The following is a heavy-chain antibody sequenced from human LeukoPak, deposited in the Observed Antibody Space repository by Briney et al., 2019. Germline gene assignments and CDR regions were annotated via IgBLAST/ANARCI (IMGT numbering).Heavy chain of an antibody. J-gene: IGHJ6*02. D-gene: IGHD5-12*01. CDR3: ARDRAALARMGGMDV. Sequence: PGGSLRPSCAASGFTFSNYDMNWVRQAPGKGLEWVSYISRSSSHIYYADSMKGRLTISRDNAKSSLYLQMDSLRDEDTAIYYCARDRAALARMGGMDVWGQGTTVTVFS. CDR2: ISRSSSHI. CDR1: GFTFSNYD. V-gene: IGHV3-21*01.